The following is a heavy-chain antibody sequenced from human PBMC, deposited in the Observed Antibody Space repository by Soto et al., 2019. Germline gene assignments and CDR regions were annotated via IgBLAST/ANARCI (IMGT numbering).Heavy chain of an antibody. CDR3: ARDRATFDY. Sequence: PGGSLRFSCAASGFTFTSYAMSWVRLTPGKGLEWVSAISGSGSNTFYADSVRGRFTISRDNSKNTVFLQMNNLRAEDTAVYFCARDRATFDYWGQGTRVTVSS. CDR1: GFTFTSYA. CDR2: ISGSGSNT. J-gene: IGHJ4*02. D-gene: IGHD1-26*01. V-gene: IGHV3-23*01.